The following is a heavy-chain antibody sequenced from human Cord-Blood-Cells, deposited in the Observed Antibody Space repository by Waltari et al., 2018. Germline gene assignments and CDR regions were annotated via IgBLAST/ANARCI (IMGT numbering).Heavy chain of an antibody. D-gene: IGHD2-8*01. V-gene: IGHV1-3*01. CDR3: ASPNAYGSQGSDAFDI. J-gene: IGHJ3*02. CDR2: INAGNGNT. CDR1: GYTFTSYA. Sequence: QVQLVQSGAEVKKPGASVKVSCKASGYTFTSYAKHWVRQAPGQRFEWMGWINAGNGNTKYSQKLQGRVTITRDTSASTAYMELSSMRSEDTAVYYCASPNAYGSQGSDAFDIWGQGTMVTVSS.